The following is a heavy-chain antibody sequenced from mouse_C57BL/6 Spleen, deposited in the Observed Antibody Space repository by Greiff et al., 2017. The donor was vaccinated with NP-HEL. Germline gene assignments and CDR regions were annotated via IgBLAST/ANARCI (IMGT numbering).Heavy chain of an antibody. CDR2: IDPSDSYT. D-gene: IGHD2-1*01. CDR3: ARNYGNYVSWFAY. CDR1: GYTFTSYW. J-gene: IGHJ3*01. Sequence: VQLQQPGAELVRPGTSVKLSCKASGYTFTSYWMHWVKQRPGQGLEWIGVIDPSDSYTNYNQKFKGKATLTVDTSSSTAYMQLSSLTSEDSAVYYCARNYGNYVSWFAYWGQGTLVTVSA. V-gene: IGHV1-59*01.